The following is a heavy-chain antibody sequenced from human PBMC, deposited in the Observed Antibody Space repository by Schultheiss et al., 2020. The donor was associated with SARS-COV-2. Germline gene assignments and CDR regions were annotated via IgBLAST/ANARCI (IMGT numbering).Heavy chain of an antibody. CDR1: GYTFTGYY. V-gene: IGHV1-2*02. Sequence: ASVKVSCKASGYTFTGYYMHWARQAPGQGLERMGWINPDSGGTNYAQKFQGRVTMTWDTSISTAYMELSRLRSDDTAVYYCARDRRRGYCSGGSCYVSPRDAFGIWGHGTMVTVSS. CDR2: INPDSGGT. CDR3: ARDRRRGYCSGGSCYVSPRDAFGI. D-gene: IGHD2-15*01. J-gene: IGHJ3*02.